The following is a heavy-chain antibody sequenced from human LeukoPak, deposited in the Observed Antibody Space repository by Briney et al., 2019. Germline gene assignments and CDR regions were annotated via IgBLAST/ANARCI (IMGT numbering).Heavy chain of an antibody. J-gene: IGHJ4*02. Sequence: PGGSLRLSCAASGFTFSSYAMHWVRQAPGKGLEWVAVISYDGSNKYYADSVKGRFTISRDNSKNTLYLQMNSLRAEDTAVYYCAKSGYYLEFDYWGQGTLVTVSS. CDR3: AKSGYYLEFDY. CDR2: ISYDGSNK. CDR1: GFTFSSYA. D-gene: IGHD3-3*01. V-gene: IGHV3-30-3*02.